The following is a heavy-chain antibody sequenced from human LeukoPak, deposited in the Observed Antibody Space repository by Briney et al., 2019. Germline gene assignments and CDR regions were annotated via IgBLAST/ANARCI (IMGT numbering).Heavy chain of an antibody. Sequence: SETLSLTCAVSGYSISSDYYWGWIRQPPGKGLEWIGTIYHSGSTYLNPSLKSRVTISADTSNNQFSLNLNSVTAADTAVYYCTSGPNFYYFDYWGQGTLVTVSS. CDR2: IYHSGST. D-gene: IGHD3-3*01. V-gene: IGHV4-38-2*01. CDR1: GYSISSDYY. J-gene: IGHJ4*02. CDR3: TSGPNFYYFDY.